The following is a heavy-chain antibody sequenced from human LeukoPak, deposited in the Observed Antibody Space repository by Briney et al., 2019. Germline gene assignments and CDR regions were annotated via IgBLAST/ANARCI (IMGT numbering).Heavy chain of an antibody. D-gene: IGHD6-19*01. CDR1: GGTFSSYV. Sequence: SVKVSCKASGGTFSSYVISWVRQAPGQGLEWMGRIIPIFGTANYAQKFQGRVTITTDESTSTAYMELSSLRSEDTAVYYCAIDGEDSSGWYLANWFDPWGQGTLVTVSS. CDR2: IIPIFGTA. J-gene: IGHJ5*02. V-gene: IGHV1-69*05. CDR3: AIDGEDSSGWYLANWFDP.